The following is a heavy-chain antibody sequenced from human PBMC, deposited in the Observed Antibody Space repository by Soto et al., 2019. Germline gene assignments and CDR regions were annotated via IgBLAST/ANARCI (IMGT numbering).Heavy chain of an antibody. CDR3: ARGFLDYYYYYMDV. J-gene: IGHJ6*03. CDR2: MNPNSGNT. Sequence: GASVKVSCKASGYTFTSYDINWVRQATGQGLEWMGWMNPNSGNTGYAQKFQGRVTMTRNTSISTAYMELSSLRSEDTAVYYCARGFLDYYYYYMDVWGKGTTVTVS. V-gene: IGHV1-8*01. CDR1: GYTFTSYD.